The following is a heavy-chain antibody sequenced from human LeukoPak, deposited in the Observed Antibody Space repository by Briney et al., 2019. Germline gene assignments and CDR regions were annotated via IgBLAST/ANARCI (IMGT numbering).Heavy chain of an antibody. CDR3: ARTAIFGVVNL. CDR1: GFTFSSYS. V-gene: IGHV3-21*01. Sequence: GGSLRLSYAASGFTFSSYSMNWVRQAPGKGLEWVSSISSSSSYIYYADSVKGRFTISRDNSKNTLYLQMNSLRAEDTAVYYCARTAIFGVVNLWGQGTLVTVSS. J-gene: IGHJ4*02. CDR2: ISSSSSYI. D-gene: IGHD3-3*01.